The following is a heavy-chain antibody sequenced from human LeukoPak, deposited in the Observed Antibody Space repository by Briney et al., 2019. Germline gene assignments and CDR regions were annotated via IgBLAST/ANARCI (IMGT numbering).Heavy chain of an antibody. V-gene: IGHV3-21*01. Sequence: GGSLRLSCAASGFTFSSYSMNWVRQAPGKGLEWVSSISSSSSYIYYADSVKGRFTISRDNAKNSLYLQMNSLRAEDTAVYYCARDLEWGFDWGGSAFDIWGQGTMVTVSS. D-gene: IGHD3-9*01. CDR3: ARDLEWGFDWGGSAFDI. CDR2: ISSSSSYI. CDR1: GFTFSSYS. J-gene: IGHJ3*02.